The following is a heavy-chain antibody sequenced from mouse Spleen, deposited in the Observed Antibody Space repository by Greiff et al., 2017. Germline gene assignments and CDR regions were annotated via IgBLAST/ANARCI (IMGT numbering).Heavy chain of an antibody. Sequence: EVKLVESGGGLVKRGGSLKLSCAASGFTFSSYAMSWVRQTPEKRLEWVATISSGGGNTYYPDSVKGRFTISRDNAKNTLYLQMSSLKSEDTAMYYCARHGGYDGWFAYWGQGTLVTVSA. CDR1: GFTFSSYA. D-gene: IGHD2-14*01. J-gene: IGHJ3*01. CDR2: ISSGGGNT. V-gene: IGHV5-9*04. CDR3: ARHGGYDGWFAY.